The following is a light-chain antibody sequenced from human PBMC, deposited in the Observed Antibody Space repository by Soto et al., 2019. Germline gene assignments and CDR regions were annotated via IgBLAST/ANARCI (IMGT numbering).Light chain of an antibody. J-gene: IGKJ1*01. CDR3: HKYNSAPRT. Sequence: DIQMTQSPSSLSAPVGDRVTITCRASQGISNYLAWYQQKPGKVPKLLIYAASTLQSGVPYRFSGSGSWTDFTLTISRLQPEDVATYYCHKYNSAPRTFGQGTKVEIK. V-gene: IGKV1-27*01. CDR2: AAS. CDR1: QGISNY.